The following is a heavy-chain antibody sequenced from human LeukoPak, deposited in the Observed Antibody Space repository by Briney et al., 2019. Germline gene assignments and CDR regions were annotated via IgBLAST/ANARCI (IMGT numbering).Heavy chain of an antibody. CDR1: GFTFSSYE. CDR2: ISSSGSTM. Sequence: PGGSLRLSCAASGFTFSSYEMNWVRQAPGKGLEWVSYISSSGSTMYYADSVKGRFTISRDNAKNSLYLQMNSLRAEDTAVYYCARDRNVGWFGELSDLDYWGQGTLVTVSS. D-gene: IGHD3-10*01. J-gene: IGHJ4*02. V-gene: IGHV3-48*03. CDR3: ARDRNVGWFGELSDLDY.